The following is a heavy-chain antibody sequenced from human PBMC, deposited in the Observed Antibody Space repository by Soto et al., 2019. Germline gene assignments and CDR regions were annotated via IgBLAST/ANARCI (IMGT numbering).Heavy chain of an antibody. Sequence: SVKVSCKASGGTFSSYAISWVRQAPVQGLEWMGGIIPIFGTANYAQKFQGRVTITADESTSTAYMELSSLRSEDTAVYYCARGPPTYYYDSSGFPSWAFDIWGQGTMVTVSS. D-gene: IGHD3-22*01. J-gene: IGHJ3*02. V-gene: IGHV1-69*13. CDR2: IIPIFGTA. CDR3: ARGPPTYYYDSSGFPSWAFDI. CDR1: GGTFSSYA.